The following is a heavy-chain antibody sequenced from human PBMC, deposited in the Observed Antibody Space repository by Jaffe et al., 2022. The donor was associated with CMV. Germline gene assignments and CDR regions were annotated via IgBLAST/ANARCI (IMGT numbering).Heavy chain of an antibody. CDR2: IYYSGST. Sequence: QVQLQESGPGLVKPSQTLSLTCTVSGGSISSGGYYWSWIRQHPGKGLEWIGYIYYSGSTYYNPSLKSRVTISVDTSKNQFSLKLSSVTAADTAVYYCARVNGSGRGRWVDWFDPWGQGTLVTVSS. D-gene: IGHD3-10*01. V-gene: IGHV4-31*03. CDR3: ARVNGSGRGRWVDWFDP. CDR1: GGSISSGGYY. J-gene: IGHJ5*02.